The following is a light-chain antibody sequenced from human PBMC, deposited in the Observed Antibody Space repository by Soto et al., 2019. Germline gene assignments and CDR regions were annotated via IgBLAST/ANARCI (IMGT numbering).Light chain of an antibody. V-gene: IGKV3-15*01. CDR1: QSVSSN. J-gene: IGKJ1*01. Sequence: EIVMKQSPATLSVSPGERATLSCRASQSVSSNLAWYQQKPGQAPRLLIYGASTRATGIPARFSGSGSGTEFTLTISSLQSEDFAVYYCQQYNNWPRTFGQGTMV. CDR2: GAS. CDR3: QQYNNWPRT.